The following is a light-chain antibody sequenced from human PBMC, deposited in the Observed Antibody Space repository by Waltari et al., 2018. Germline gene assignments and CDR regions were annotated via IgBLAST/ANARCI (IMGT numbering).Light chain of an antibody. CDR1: QGINKE. V-gene: IGKV1-27*01. J-gene: IGKJ1*01. CDR2: AAS. CDR3: QQDYTTPWT. Sequence: DIQMTQSPSSLSASVGDRVTVTCRASQGINKELNWYQQKPGKAPTLLIYAASSLQTGVSSRFSGSGSGTDFTLTISSLQPEDVATYYCQQDYTTPWTFGQGTKVESK.